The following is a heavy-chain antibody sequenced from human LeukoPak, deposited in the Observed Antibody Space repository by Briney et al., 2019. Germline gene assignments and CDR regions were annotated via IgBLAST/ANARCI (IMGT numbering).Heavy chain of an antibody. CDR2: ISSSSSYT. D-gene: IGHD2-2*01. J-gene: IGHJ5*02. V-gene: IGHV3-11*06. CDR1: GFTFSDYY. Sequence: GGSLRLSCAASGFTFSDYYMSWIRQAPGKGLEWVSYISSSSSYTNYADSVKGRFTISRDNAKNSLYLQMNSLRAEDTAVYYCARDRQVYGVFAVPAAKGWFDPWGQGTLVTVSS. CDR3: ARDRQVYGVFAVPAAKGWFDP.